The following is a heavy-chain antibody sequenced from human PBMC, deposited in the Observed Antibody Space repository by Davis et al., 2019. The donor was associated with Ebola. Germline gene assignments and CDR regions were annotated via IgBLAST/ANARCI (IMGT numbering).Heavy chain of an antibody. CDR3: ARDPPKPYCSSTSCEELYYYGMDV. J-gene: IGHJ6*02. CDR1: GFTFSNYV. V-gene: IGHV3-23*01. Sequence: GESLKISCAASGFTFSNYVMSWVRQAPGKGLEWVSLIADSGDVTDYADSVKGRFTISRDNSKNTLYLQMNSLRAEDTAVYYCARDPPKPYCSSTSCEELYYYGMDVWGQGTTVTVSS. D-gene: IGHD2-2*01. CDR2: IADSGDVT.